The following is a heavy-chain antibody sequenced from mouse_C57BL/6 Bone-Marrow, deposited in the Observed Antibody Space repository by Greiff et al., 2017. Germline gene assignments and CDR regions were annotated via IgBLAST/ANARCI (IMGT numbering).Heavy chain of an antibody. CDR2: IYPRSGNT. J-gene: IGHJ3*01. CDR3: ARQEDIDYSGSPFAY. V-gene: IGHV1-81*01. Sequence: VKVVESGAELARPGASVKLSCKASGYTFTSYGISWVKQRTGQGLEWIGEIYPRSGNTYYNEKFKGKATLTADKSSSTAYMELRSLTSEDSAVYFCARQEDIDYSGSPFAYWGQGTLVTVSA. CDR1: GYTFTSYG. D-gene: IGHD1-1*01.